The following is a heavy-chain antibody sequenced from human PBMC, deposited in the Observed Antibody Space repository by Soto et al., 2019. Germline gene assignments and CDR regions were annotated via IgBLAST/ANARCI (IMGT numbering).Heavy chain of an antibody. Sequence: EVQLVESGGGLVQPGRSLRLSCAASGFTFDDYAMHWVRQAPGKGLEWVSGISWNSGSIGYADSVKGRFTISRDNAKNSLYLQMNSLTAEDTALYYCAATVSSYGDYDYWGQGTLVTVSS. V-gene: IGHV3-9*01. D-gene: IGHD4-17*01. CDR1: GFTFDDYA. CDR2: ISWNSGSI. J-gene: IGHJ4*02. CDR3: AATVSSYGDYDY.